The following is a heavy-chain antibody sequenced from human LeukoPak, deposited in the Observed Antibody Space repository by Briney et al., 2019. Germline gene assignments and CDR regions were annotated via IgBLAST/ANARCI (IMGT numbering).Heavy chain of an antibody. D-gene: IGHD6-19*01. CDR1: GYSFTSYW. CDR2: IDPSDSYT. V-gene: IGHV5-10-1*01. Sequence: GESLKISCKGSGYSFTSYWISWVRQMPGKGLEWMGRIDPSDSYTNYSPSFQGQVTISADKPISTAYLQWSSLKASDTAMYYCARHYRSSGSFDYWGQGTLVTVSS. CDR3: ARHYRSSGSFDY. J-gene: IGHJ4*02.